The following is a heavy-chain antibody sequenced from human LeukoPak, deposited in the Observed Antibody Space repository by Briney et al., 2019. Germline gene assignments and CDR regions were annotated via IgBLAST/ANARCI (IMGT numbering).Heavy chain of an antibody. J-gene: IGHJ6*03. CDR1: GGSISSGAYC. CDR3: ARDHRDSSRGYDYYYYYTDV. V-gene: IGHV4-31*01. CDR2: IYFSGST. D-gene: IGHD2-15*01. Sequence: PSQTLSLTCTVSGGSISSGAYCWGWLRQPPGKGLDWFTYIYFSGSTYDNPHLKSQVTISVDTSKHQFYLQLSSVTPADTAVYYCARDHRDSSRGYDYYYYYTDVWGKGTTVTVSS.